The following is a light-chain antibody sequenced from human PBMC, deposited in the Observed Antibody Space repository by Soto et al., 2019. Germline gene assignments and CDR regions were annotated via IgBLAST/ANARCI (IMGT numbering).Light chain of an antibody. V-gene: IGKV3-15*01. J-gene: IGKJ1*01. Sequence: EIVMTQSPATLSVSPGERATLSCRASQSVSSNLAWYQQNPGQAPRLLIYGASTRATGIPARFSGSGSGTEFTLTISSLQSEDFAVYYCQQYNNWPQTFGQGTKVKIK. CDR1: QSVSSN. CDR3: QQYNNWPQT. CDR2: GAS.